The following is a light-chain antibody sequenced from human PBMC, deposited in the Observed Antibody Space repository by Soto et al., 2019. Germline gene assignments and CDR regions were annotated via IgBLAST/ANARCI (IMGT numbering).Light chain of an antibody. CDR3: SSNTGSSTTPVV. V-gene: IGLV2-14*01. CDR2: DVS. Sequence: QSALTQPASVSGSPGQSITISCTGTSSDVSGYNHVAWYQQHPGKAPKLIIYDVSNRPSGVSNRFSGSKSGNTASLTISGLQAEDEADYYCSSNTGSSTTPVVFGGGTKVTVL. J-gene: IGLJ2*01. CDR1: SSDVSGYNH.